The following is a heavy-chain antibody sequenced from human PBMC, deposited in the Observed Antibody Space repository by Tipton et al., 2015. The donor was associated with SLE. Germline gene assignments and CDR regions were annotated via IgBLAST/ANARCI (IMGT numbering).Heavy chain of an antibody. J-gene: IGHJ4*02. D-gene: IGHD2/OR15-2a*01. CDR3: ARSSSVRTLLWPTFAY. V-gene: IGHV4-59*08. CDR1: GGSISGYH. Sequence: TLSLTCTVSGGSISGYHWSWLRQSPGKGLEWIGNFYHRGTTYYNPSLKSRVTISADTSKNHLSLKLTSVTAADTAVYFCARSSSVRTLLWPTFAYWGQGTLVTVSS. CDR2: FYHRGTT.